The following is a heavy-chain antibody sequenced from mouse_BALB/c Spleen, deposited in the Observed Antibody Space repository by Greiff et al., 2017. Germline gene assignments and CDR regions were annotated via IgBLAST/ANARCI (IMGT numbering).Heavy chain of an antibody. CDR1: GYTFTDYN. D-gene: IGHD2-1*01. V-gene: IGHV1S29*02. CDR3: AGGNYEYAMDY. Sequence: VQLQQSGPELVKPGASVKISCKASGYTFTDYNMHWVKQSHGKSLEWIGYIYPYNGGTGYNQKFKSKATLTVDNSSSTAYMELRSLTSEDSAVYYCAGGNYEYAMDYWGQGTSVTVAS. CDR2: IYPYNGGT. J-gene: IGHJ4*01.